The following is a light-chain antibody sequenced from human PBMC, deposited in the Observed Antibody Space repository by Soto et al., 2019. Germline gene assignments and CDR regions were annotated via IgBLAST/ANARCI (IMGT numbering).Light chain of an antibody. CDR3: QQYNDWPLT. J-gene: IGKJ3*01. CDR1: QGVSDN. CDR2: GPS. V-gene: IGKV3-15*01. Sequence: EIVMTQSPATLSVSPGERATLSCRASQGVSDNLAWYQQRPGHPPRLLIYGPSTRATGIPARFSGSGSGTEFTLTISSLQSEDFAVYYCQQYNDWPLTFGPGTKVDIK.